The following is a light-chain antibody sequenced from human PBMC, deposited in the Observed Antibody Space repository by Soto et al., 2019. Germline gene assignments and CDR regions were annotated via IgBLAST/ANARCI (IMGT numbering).Light chain of an antibody. V-gene: IGLV2-14*01. CDR3: RSYTSNNTLYV. CDR2: EVS. Sequence: QSALTQPASVSGSPGQSITISCTGTSSDIGGYNYVSWYQQHPGKAPKLIIYEVSYRPSGVSNRFSGSKSGNTASLTISGLQAEDYADYYCRSYTSNNTLYVFGTGTKLTVL. CDR1: SSDIGGYNY. J-gene: IGLJ1*01.